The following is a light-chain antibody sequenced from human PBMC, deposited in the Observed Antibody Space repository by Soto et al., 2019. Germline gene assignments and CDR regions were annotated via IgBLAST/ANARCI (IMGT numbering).Light chain of an antibody. Sequence: DVPMTQSPSTLSASVGDRVTITCRASQSINNWLAWYQQKPGKAPNLLIYMASTLESGVPSRFSGGGSGTEFTLTISSLQPDDFATYYCQQYNNYSRWTFGQGTKVEIK. CDR3: QQYNNYSRWT. J-gene: IGKJ1*01. CDR1: QSINNW. CDR2: MAS. V-gene: IGKV1-5*03.